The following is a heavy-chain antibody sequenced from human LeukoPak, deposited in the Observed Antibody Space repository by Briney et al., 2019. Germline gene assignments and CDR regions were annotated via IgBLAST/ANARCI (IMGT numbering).Heavy chain of an antibody. Sequence: GESLKISCQGSGYSFTSYWIGWVRQMPGKGLEWMGIIYPGDSDTRYSPSFQGQVTISADKSISTAYLQSSSLKASDTAMYYCARHVRGGYNKYVTPFDYWRQGTMVTVSS. CDR2: IYPGDSDT. CDR1: GYSFTSYW. D-gene: IGHD5-24*01. J-gene: IGHJ4*02. CDR3: ARHVRGGYNKYVTPFDY. V-gene: IGHV5-51*01.